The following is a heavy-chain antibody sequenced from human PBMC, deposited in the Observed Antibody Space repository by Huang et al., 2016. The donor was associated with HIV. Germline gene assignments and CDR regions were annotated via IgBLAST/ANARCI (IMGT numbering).Heavy chain of an antibody. D-gene: IGHD3-9*01. CDR1: EYTLTELS. Sequence: QVQLVQSRAEVKKPGASVKVSCKVSEYTLTELSIHWVRQPPGKGLEWMGGFDPEIGETIYAQKFQCRVTVTEDTSTETAFMELSGLRPEDTAVYYCATGFDVFFDFWGQGTLVTVSS. J-gene: IGHJ4*02. CDR3: ATGFDVFFDF. CDR2: FDPEIGET. V-gene: IGHV1-24*01.